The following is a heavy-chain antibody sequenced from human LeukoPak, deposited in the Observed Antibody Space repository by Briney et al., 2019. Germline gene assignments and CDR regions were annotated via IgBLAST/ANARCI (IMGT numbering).Heavy chain of an antibody. CDR3: AADFQGFWRGYYTGNAFDI. J-gene: IGHJ3*02. CDR1: GFTFTSSA. Sequence: SVKVSCKASGFTFTSSAMQWVRQARGQRLEWIGWIVVGSGNTNYAQKFQERVTITRDMSTSTAYMELSSLRSEDTAVYYCAADFQGFWRGYYTGNAFDIWGQGTMVTVSS. D-gene: IGHD3-3*01. CDR2: IVVGSGNT. V-gene: IGHV1-58*02.